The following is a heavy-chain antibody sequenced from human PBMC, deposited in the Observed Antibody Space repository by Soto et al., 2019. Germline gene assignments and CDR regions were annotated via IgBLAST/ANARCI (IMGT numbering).Heavy chain of an antibody. D-gene: IGHD3-10*01. CDR2: IYYSGST. V-gene: IGHV4-39*01. Sequence: SETLSLTCTVSGGSISSSSYYWGWIRQPPGKGLEWIGSIYYSGSTYYNPSIKSRVTISVDTSKNQFSLKLSPVTAADTAVYYGARRKGIKYWFDPCGQGTLVSVSS. J-gene: IGHJ5*02. CDR1: GGSISSSSYY. CDR3: ARRKGIKYWFDP.